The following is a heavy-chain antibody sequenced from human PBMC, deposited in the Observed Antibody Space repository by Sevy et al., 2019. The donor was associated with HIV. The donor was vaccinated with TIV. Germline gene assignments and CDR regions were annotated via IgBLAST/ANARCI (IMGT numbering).Heavy chain of an antibody. CDR1: GFSFSSYG. Sequence: GGSLRLSCAASGFSFSSYGMHWVRQAPGKGLEWMSYIQYDGSNKDYADSVKGRFTISRDNSKNTLYLQMNSLRVEDTAVFYCVKEGGGEGGDXWGQGTLVTVSS. CDR2: IQYDGSNK. D-gene: IGHD2-21*01. CDR3: VKEGGGEGGDX. V-gene: IGHV3-30*02. J-gene: IGHJ5*02.